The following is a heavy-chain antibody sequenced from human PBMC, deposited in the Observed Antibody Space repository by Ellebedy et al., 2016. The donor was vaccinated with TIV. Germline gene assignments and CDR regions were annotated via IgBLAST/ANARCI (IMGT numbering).Heavy chain of an antibody. CDR1: GFTFDDYT. J-gene: IGHJ6*02. D-gene: IGHD6-13*01. CDR3: AKDHSSSWYRMGGMDV. CDR2: ISWDGGTT. V-gene: IGHV3-43*01. Sequence: GESLKISCAASGFTFDDYTMHWVRQAPGKGLEWVSLISWDGGTTYYADSVKGRFTISRDNSKNSLYLPMNSLTTEDAALYYCAKDHSSSWYRMGGMDVWGQGTTVTVSS.